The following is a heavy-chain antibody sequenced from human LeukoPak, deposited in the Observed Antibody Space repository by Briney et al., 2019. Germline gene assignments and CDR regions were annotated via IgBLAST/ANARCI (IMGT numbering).Heavy chain of an antibody. CDR2: IIPIFGTA. CDR3: ARSTSPEFKFDP. CDR1: EGTFSSYA. Sequence: EASVKVSCKASEGTFSSYAISWVRQAPGQGLEWMGGIIPIFGTANYAQKFQGRVTITTDESTSTAYMELSSLRSEDTAVYYCARSTSPEFKFDPWGQGTLVTVSS. V-gene: IGHV1-69*05. J-gene: IGHJ5*02. D-gene: IGHD2-2*01.